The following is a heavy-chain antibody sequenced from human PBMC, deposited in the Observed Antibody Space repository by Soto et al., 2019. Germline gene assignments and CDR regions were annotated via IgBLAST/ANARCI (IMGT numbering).Heavy chain of an antibody. D-gene: IGHD6-13*01. CDR3: ARVAAAGVNYYYYGMDV. V-gene: IGHV4-59*01. CDR1: GGSISIYY. CDR2: IYYSGST. J-gene: IGHJ6*02. Sequence: PSETLSLTCTVSGGSISIYYWSFIRQPPGKGLECIGYIYYSGSTNYNPSLKSRVTISVDTSKNQFSLKLSSVTAADTAVYYCARVAAAGVNYYYYGMDVWGQGTTVTVS.